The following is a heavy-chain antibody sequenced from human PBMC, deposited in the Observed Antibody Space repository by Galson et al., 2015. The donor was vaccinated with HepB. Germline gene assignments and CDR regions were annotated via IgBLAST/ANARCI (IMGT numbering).Heavy chain of an antibody. J-gene: IGHJ4*02. CDR3: AKDPYLYSALAGTMAGFDY. CDR1: GFIFSNYE. V-gene: IGHV3-48*03. D-gene: IGHD6-19*01. Sequence: SLRLSCAASGFIFSNYEMNWVRQAPGKGLEWLSYISANANTIYYADSVKGRFSISRDNSKNSLYLQMNSLRAEDTALYYCAKDPYLYSALAGTMAGFDYWGQGTLVTVSS. CDR2: ISANANTI.